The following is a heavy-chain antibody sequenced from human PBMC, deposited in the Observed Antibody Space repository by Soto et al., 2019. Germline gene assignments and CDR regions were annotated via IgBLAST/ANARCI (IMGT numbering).Heavy chain of an antibody. Sequence: HPGGSLRLSCAASGFTFNIDALHWVRPAPAKGLEWVAVISFDGTKKYYSDSVKGRFTISRDNLKNTLYLQMNNLRVEDAAPYFCAREDDYGYRYINYGLDVWGQGTTVTVSS. D-gene: IGHD4-17*01. J-gene: IGHJ6*02. V-gene: IGHV3-30-3*01. CDR3: AREDDYGYRYINYGLDV. CDR2: ISFDGTKK. CDR1: GFTFNIDA.